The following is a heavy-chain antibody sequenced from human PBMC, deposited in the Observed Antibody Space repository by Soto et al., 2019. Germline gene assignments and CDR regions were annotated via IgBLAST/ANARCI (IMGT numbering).Heavy chain of an antibody. CDR2: ISYDGSNK. D-gene: IGHD6-25*01. Sequence: QVQLVESGGGVVQPGRSLRLSCAASGFTFSSYAMHWVRQAPGKGLEWVAVISYDGSNKYYADSVKGRFTISRDNSKNTLDLQMNSLRAEDTAVYYCARGGRIAASGVDVWGQGTTVTVSS. CDR3: ARGGRIAASGVDV. V-gene: IGHV3-30-3*01. J-gene: IGHJ6*02. CDR1: GFTFSSYA.